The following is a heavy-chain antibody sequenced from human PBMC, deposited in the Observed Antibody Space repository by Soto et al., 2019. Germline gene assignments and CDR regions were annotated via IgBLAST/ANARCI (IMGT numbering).Heavy chain of an antibody. Sequence: GGSLRLSCAASGFTFSSYAMSWVRQAPGKGLEWVSAISGSGGSTYYADSVKGRFTISGDNSKNTLYLQMNSRRAEDTAVYYCVKGFRYQVLSFDYWGQGTLVTVSS. V-gene: IGHV3-23*01. D-gene: IGHD2-2*01. J-gene: IGHJ4*02. CDR3: VKGFRYQVLSFDY. CDR2: ISGSGGST. CDR1: GFTFSSYA.